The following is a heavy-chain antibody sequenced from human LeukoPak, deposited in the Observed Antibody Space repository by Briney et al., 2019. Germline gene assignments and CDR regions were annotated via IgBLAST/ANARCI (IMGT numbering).Heavy chain of an antibody. V-gene: IGHV4-39*01. Sequence: PSETLSLTCTVSGVSISSSNSYWGWIRQPPGKGLEWIGSIYYSGNTYYNASLKSQVYISIDTSKNQFSLRLTSVTAADTAVYYCARQTGSGLFILPGGQGTLVTVSS. CDR3: ARQTGSGLFILP. CDR2: IYYSGNT. CDR1: GVSISSSNSY. D-gene: IGHD3/OR15-3a*01. J-gene: IGHJ4*02.